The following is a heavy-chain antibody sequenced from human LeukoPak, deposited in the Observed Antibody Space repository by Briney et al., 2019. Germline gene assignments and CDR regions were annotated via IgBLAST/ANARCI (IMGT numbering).Heavy chain of an antibody. CDR1: GYTFTGYY. J-gene: IGHJ4*02. CDR3: ARRGLDSGHMVRGVTAGPYFDY. D-gene: IGHD3-10*01. CDR2: INPNSGGT. Sequence: ASVKVSCKASGYTFTGYYMHWVRQAPGQGLEWMGWINPNSGGTNYAQKFQGRVTMTRDTSISTAYMELSRLRSDDTAVYYCARRGLDSGHMVRGVTAGPYFDYWGQGTLVTVSS. V-gene: IGHV1-2*02.